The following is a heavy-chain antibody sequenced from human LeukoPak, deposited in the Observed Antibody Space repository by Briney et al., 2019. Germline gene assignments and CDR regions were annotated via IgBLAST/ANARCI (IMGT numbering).Heavy chain of an antibody. CDR2: ISGIGGNT. Sequence: GGSLRLSCAASGFTFSSYAMSGVRQAPGKGLAWVSGISGIGGNTYYADSVKGRFTISRDNSKNTLYLQMNSLRAEDTAVYYCAKGGWSVCSGGSCYSHDAFDIWGQGTMVTVSS. J-gene: IGHJ3*02. D-gene: IGHD2-15*01. CDR3: AKGGWSVCSGGSCYSHDAFDI. V-gene: IGHV3-23*01. CDR1: GFTFSSYA.